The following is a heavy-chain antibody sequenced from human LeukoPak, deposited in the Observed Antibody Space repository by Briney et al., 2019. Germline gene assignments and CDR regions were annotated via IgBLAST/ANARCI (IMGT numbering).Heavy chain of an antibody. J-gene: IGHJ6*02. Sequence: GGSLRLSCAASGFTFDDYAMHWVRQAPGKGLEWVSLISGDGGSTYYADSVKGRFTISRDNSKNSLCLQMNSLRTEDTALYYCAKAGYIYGYTNYYYYGMDVWGQGTTVTVSS. CDR3: AKAGYIYGYTNYYYYGMDV. CDR1: GFTFDDYA. CDR2: ISGDGGST. D-gene: IGHD5-18*01. V-gene: IGHV3-43*02.